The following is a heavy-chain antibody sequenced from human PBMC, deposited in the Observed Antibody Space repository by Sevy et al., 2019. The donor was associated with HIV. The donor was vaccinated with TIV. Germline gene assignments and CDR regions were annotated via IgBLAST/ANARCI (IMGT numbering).Heavy chain of an antibody. CDR3: ARVFSGSAPGFDY. CDR2: IKQDGSQK. D-gene: IGHD6-19*01. CDR1: GITFSESL. J-gene: IGHJ4*02. Sequence: GGSLRLSCASSGITFSESLMSWVRQAPGKGLEWVASIKQDGSQKYYVDSVKGRFSISSDNAKNSLYLQMNSLRGDDTALYYCARVFSGSAPGFDYWGQGTLVTVSS. V-gene: IGHV3-7*01.